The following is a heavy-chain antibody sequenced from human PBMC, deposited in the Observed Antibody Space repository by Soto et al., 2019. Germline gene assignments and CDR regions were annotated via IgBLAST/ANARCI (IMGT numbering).Heavy chain of an antibody. CDR1: GGSISSGGYY. CDR3: VREINSGSNFDD. D-gene: IGHD1-26*01. Sequence: SETLSLTCTVSGGSISSGGYYWSWIRQHPGKGLEWIGYIYYSGSTYYNPSLKSRVTISVDTSKNQFSLKLSSVTAADTAVYYCVREINSGSNFDDWGQGTLVTVSS. J-gene: IGHJ4*02. CDR2: IYYSGST. V-gene: IGHV4-31*03.